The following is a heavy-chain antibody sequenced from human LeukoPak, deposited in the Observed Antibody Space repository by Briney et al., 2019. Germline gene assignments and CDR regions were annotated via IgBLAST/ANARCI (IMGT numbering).Heavy chain of an antibody. J-gene: IGHJ5*02. Sequence: SETLSLTCAVCGGSFSAYYWSLIRQPPGQGLEWIGEINHSGSTNYNPSLKSRVTISVDTSKNQFSLRLSSVTAADTAVYYCARGASGWFSDPWGQGILVTVSP. D-gene: IGHD6-19*01. CDR2: INHSGST. CDR3: ARGASGWFSDP. V-gene: IGHV4-34*01. CDR1: GGSFSAYY.